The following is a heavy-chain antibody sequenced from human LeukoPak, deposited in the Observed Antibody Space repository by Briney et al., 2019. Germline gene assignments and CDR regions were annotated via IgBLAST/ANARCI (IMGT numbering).Heavy chain of an antibody. V-gene: IGHV4-61*02. CDR2: IYTSGST. D-gene: IGHD6-13*01. Sequence: SETLSLTCTVSGGSISSGSYYWSWIRQPAGKGLEWIGRIYTSGSTNYNPSLKSRVTISVDTAKNQFSLKLSSLTAADTAVYYCARVGAAAFDPWGQGTLVTVSS. CDR3: ARVGAAAFDP. CDR1: GGSISSGSYY. J-gene: IGHJ5*02.